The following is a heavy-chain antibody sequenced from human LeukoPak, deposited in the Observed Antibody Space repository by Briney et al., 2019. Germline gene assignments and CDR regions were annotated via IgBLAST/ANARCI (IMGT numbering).Heavy chain of an antibody. CDR3: AREINYYYGMDV. Sequence: GGSLRLSCAASGFTFSSYEMNWVRQAPGKGLEWVSYISSSGSTIYYADSVEGRFTISRDNAKNSLYLQMNSLRAEDTAVYYCAREINYYYGMDVWGQGTTVTVSS. CDR1: GFTFSSYE. CDR2: ISSSGSTI. V-gene: IGHV3-48*03. J-gene: IGHJ6*02.